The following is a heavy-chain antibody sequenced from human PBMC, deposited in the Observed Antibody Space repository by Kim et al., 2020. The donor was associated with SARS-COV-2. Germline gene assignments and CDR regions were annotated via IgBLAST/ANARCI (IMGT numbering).Heavy chain of an antibody. CDR2: IKQDGSEK. CDR1: GFTFSSYW. CDR3: ARELKEQLDLNYYYYGMDV. J-gene: IGHJ6*02. Sequence: GGSLRLSCAASGFTFSSYWMSWVRQAPGKGLEWVANIKQDGSEKYYVDSVKGRFTISRDNAKNSLYLQMNSLRAEDTAVYYCARELKEQLDLNYYYYGMDVWGQGTTVTVSS. D-gene: IGHD6-13*01. V-gene: IGHV3-7*01.